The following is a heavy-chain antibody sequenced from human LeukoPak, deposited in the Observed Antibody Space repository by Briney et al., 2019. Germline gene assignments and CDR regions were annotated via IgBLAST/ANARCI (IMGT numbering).Heavy chain of an antibody. V-gene: IGHV4-4*02. J-gene: IGHJ6*02. CDR3: ARFRGYCSSTSCYGYCYYGMDV. Sequence: PSGTLSLTCAVSGGSISSSNWWSWVRQPPGKGLEWIGEIHHSGSTNYNPSLKSRVTISVDTSKNQFSLKLSSVTAADTAVYYCARFRGYCSSTSCYGYCYYGMDVWGQGTTVTVS. D-gene: IGHD2-2*01. CDR1: GGSISSSNW. CDR2: IHHSGST.